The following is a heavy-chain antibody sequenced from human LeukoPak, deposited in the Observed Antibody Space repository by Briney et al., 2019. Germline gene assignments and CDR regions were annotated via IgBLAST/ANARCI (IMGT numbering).Heavy chain of an antibody. CDR2: ISVYNGKT. CDR3: ARDLVVRGLRPNWFDP. J-gene: IGHJ5*02. Sequence: ASVNVSCKASRYTFTSYVISSVRQSPGQGLEGMGWISVYNGKTNYAQKLQGRVTMTTDTSTSTAYMELRSLRSDDTAVYYCARDLVVRGLRPNWFDPWGQGTLVTVSS. V-gene: IGHV1-18*01. CDR1: RYTFTSYV. D-gene: IGHD3-10*01.